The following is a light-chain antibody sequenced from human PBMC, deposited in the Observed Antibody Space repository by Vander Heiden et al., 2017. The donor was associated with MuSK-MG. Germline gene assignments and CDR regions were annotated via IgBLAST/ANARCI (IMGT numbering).Light chain of an antibody. CDR2: ATS. J-gene: IGKJ1*01. Sequence: DIQVTQSPSSLSASVGDRVTITCRASQTVSKYLNWYQQKPGKAPELLIYATSTLESGVPSRFSGSGSGTDFTLTVSTLQPEDFATYYCQQSYSTPWTFGQGTKVEIK. CDR1: QTVSKY. CDR3: QQSYSTPWT. V-gene: IGKV1-39*01.